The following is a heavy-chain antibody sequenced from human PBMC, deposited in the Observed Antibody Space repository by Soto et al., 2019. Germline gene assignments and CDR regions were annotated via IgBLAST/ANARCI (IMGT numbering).Heavy chain of an antibody. Sequence: QVQLQESGPGLVKPSQTLSHTCTVSDRSISNAGSYWRLIRQHPGKGLEWNGDIYYNGSTNYSPSLNSRVTISVDTSKNQFSLKLGSVTAADTAVYYCARGAGGDYWDQGTLVTLSS. J-gene: IGHJ4*02. V-gene: IGHV4-31*03. CDR2: IYYNGST. D-gene: IGHD3-10*01. CDR3: ARGAGGDY. CDR1: DRSISNAGSY.